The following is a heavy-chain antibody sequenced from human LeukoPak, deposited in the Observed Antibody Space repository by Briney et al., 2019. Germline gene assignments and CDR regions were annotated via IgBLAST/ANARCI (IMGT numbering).Heavy chain of an antibody. D-gene: IGHD3-16*01. J-gene: IGHJ3*02. CDR3: AKDLGEDPPAFDI. CDR1: GFTFSSYG. Sequence: PGGTLRLSCAASGFTFSSYGMSWVRQAPGKGLEWVSAISGSGGSTYYADSVKGRFTISRDNSKNTLYLQMNSLRAEDTAVYYCAKDLGEDPPAFDIWGQGTMVTVSS. V-gene: IGHV3-23*01. CDR2: ISGSGGST.